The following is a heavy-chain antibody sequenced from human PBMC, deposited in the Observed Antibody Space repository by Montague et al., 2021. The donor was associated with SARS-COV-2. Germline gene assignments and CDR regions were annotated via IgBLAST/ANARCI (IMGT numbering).Heavy chain of an antibody. V-gene: IGHV4-39*07. CDR3: ARGFDY. CDR2: IYYSGST. Sequence: SETLSLTCTVSGGSISSSSYYWGWIRQPPGRWLEWIGSIYYSGSTYYNPSLKSRVTISVDTSKNQFSLKLSSVTAAGTAVYYCARGFDYWGQGTLVTASS. CDR1: GGSISSSSYY. J-gene: IGHJ4*02.